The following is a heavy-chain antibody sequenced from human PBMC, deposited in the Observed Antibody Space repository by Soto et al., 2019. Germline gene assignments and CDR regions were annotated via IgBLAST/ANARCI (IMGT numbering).Heavy chain of an antibody. J-gene: IGHJ4*02. CDR1: GFTFSSYS. CDR2: ISSSSSYI. V-gene: IGHV3-21*01. Sequence: WGSLRLSCAASGFTFSSYSMNWVRQAPGKGLEWVSSISSSSSYIYYADSVKGRFTISRDNAKNSLYLQMNSLRAEDTAVYYCAKSRRAVAGPFDYWGQGTLVTVSS. CDR3: AKSRRAVAGPFDY. D-gene: IGHD6-19*01.